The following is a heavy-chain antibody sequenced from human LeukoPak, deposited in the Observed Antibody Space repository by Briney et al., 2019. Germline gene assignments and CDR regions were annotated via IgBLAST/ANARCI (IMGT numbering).Heavy chain of an antibody. J-gene: IGHJ4*02. CDR1: GYTLTELS. V-gene: IGHV1-24*01. D-gene: IGHD2-15*01. CDR3: ATAAPTPDIVVVVAARSENFDY. Sequence: ASVKVSCKVSGYTLTELSMHWVRQAPGKGLEWMGGFDPEDGETIYAQKFQGRVTMTKDTSTDTAYMELSSLRSEDTAVYYCATAAPTPDIVVVVAARSENFDYWGQGTLVTVSS. CDR2: FDPEDGET.